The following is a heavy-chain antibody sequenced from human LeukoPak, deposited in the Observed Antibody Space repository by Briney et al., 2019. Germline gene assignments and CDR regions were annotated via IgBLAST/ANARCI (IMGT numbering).Heavy chain of an antibody. D-gene: IGHD1-26*01. J-gene: IGHJ5*02. CDR2: IHSSGYT. CDR3: AKRQGPNSGSYDYFDP. Sequence: SETLSLTCTVSGGSISGYYWSWLRQSPGQGLEWIAYIHSSGYTNYNPSLKSRVTVSVDTSENQFSLGVSSVTAADTAVYYCAKRQGPNSGSYDYFDPWGQGTLVTVSS. CDR1: GGSISGYY. V-gene: IGHV4-4*09.